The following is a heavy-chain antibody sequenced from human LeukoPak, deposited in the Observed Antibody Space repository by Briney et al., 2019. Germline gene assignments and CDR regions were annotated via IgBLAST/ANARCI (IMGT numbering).Heavy chain of an antibody. CDR2: ISRSSSYI. CDR1: GFTFSSYS. V-gene: IGHV3-21*01. J-gene: IGHJ4*02. CDR3: VREVVGASSGDY. Sequence: PGGSLRLSCAASGFTFSSYSMNWVRQAPGKGLEWVSSISRSSSYIYYADPVKGRFTISRDNAKNSLYLQMNSLRAEDTAVYYCVREVVGASSGDYWGQGTLVTVSS. D-gene: IGHD1-26*01.